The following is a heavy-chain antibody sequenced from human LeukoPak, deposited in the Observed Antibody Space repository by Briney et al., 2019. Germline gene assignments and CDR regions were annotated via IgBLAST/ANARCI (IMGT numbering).Heavy chain of an antibody. CDR2: IYYSGST. CDR1: GGSISSGDYY. V-gene: IGHV4-30-4*01. CDR3: ARDRMVRGVGFKYYYGMDV. D-gene: IGHD3-10*01. Sequence: PSETLSLTCTVSGGSISSGDYYWSWIRQPPRKGLEWIGYIYYSGSTYYNPSLKSRVTISVDTSKNQFSLKLSSVTAADTAVYYCARDRMVRGVGFKYYYGMDVWGQGTTVTVSS. J-gene: IGHJ6*02.